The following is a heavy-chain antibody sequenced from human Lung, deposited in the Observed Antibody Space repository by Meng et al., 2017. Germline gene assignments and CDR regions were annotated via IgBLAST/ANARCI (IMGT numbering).Heavy chain of an antibody. Sequence: QAGRPGLWKPAAALSLTCCVSGGSFSDYYWSWIRQPPGKGLEWIGEINHSGSTNYNPSLESRATISVDTSQNNLSLKLSSVTAADSAVYYCARGPTTMAHDFDYWGQGTLVTVSS. CDR2: INHSGST. CDR1: GGSFSDYY. V-gene: IGHV4-34*01. J-gene: IGHJ4*02. D-gene: IGHD4-11*01. CDR3: ARGPTTMAHDFDY.